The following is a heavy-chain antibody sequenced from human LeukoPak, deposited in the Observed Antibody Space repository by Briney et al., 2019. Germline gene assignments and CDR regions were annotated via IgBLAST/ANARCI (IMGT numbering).Heavy chain of an antibody. V-gene: IGHV1-24*01. CDR2: FDPEDGET. Sequence: ASVKVSCKVSGYTLTELSMHWVRQAPGKGLEWMGGFDPEDGETIYAQKFQGRVTMTEDTSTDTAYMELSSLRSEDTAVYYCAIGSPVVGSTIGGEFDYWGQGTLVTVSS. J-gene: IGHJ4*02. CDR1: GYTLTELS. D-gene: IGHD3-16*01. CDR3: AIGSPVVGSTIGGEFDY.